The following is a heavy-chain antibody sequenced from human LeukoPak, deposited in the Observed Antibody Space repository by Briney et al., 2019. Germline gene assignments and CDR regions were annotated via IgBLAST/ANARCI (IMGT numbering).Heavy chain of an antibody. D-gene: IGHD3-3*01. Sequence: ASVKVSCKASGGTFSSYAISWVRQAPGQGLEWMGGIIPIFGTANYAQKFQGRVTITADESTSTAYMELSSLRSEDTAVYYCAFQLRRITMSEEDYWGQGTLVTVSS. CDR1: GGTFSSYA. V-gene: IGHV1-69*13. CDR3: AFQLRRITMSEEDY. CDR2: IIPIFGTA. J-gene: IGHJ4*02.